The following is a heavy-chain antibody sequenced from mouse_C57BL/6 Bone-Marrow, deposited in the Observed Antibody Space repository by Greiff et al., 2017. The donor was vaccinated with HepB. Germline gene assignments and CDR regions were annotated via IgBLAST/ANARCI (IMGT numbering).Heavy chain of an antibody. D-gene: IGHD3-2*01. CDR2: IRNKANNHAT. CDR3: TRSTGEYYFDY. Sequence: EVHLVESGGGLVQPGGSMKLSCAASGFTFSDAWMDWVRQSPEKGLEWVAEIRNKANNHATYYAESVKGRFTISRDDSKSSVYLQMNSLRAEDTGIYYCTRSTGEYYFDYWGQGTTLTVSS. CDR1: GFTFSDAW. V-gene: IGHV6-6*01. J-gene: IGHJ2*01.